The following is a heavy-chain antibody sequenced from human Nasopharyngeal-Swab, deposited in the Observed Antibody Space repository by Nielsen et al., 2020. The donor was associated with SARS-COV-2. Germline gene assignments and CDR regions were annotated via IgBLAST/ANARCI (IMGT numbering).Heavy chain of an antibody. J-gene: IGHJ4*02. Sequence: SETLSLTCAAYGGSFSDYNWNWVRQPPGKGLEGIGQINHMGRTIYNLSLKSRVTISVDASKNQFSLRLIPVTAADTAVYYCARGMPGYWGQGTLVTVSS. CDR2: INHMGRT. V-gene: IGHV4-34*01. CDR1: GGSFSDYN. CDR3: ARGMPGY. D-gene: IGHD2-2*01.